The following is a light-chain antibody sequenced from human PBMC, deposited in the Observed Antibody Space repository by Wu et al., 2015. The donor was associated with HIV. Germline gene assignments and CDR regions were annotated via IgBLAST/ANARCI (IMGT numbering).Light chain of an antibody. CDR3: QQYDNLPLT. CDR2: DAS. Sequence: DVQMTQSPSSLSASVGDRVTLTCQASQDIANYLSWYQQKPGKAPTLLIYDASNLETGVPSRFSGGGFGTDFTFTISSLQPEDIATYYCQQYDNLPLTFGGGTMVEIK. V-gene: IGKV1-33*01. CDR1: QDIANY. J-gene: IGKJ4*01.